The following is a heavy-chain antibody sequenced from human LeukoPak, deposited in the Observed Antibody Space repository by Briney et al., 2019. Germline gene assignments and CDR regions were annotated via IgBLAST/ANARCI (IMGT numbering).Heavy chain of an antibody. CDR1: GFTFSSYW. V-gene: IGHV3-74*01. CDR3: ARERAVAFDI. Sequence: GGSLRLSCAASGFTFSSYWMHWVRQAPGKGLVGVSRINSEGGGTIYADSVKGRFTISRDNAKNTLYLQMNSLRAEDTAVYYCARERAVAFDIWGQGTMVTVSS. CDR2: INSEGGGT. J-gene: IGHJ3*02.